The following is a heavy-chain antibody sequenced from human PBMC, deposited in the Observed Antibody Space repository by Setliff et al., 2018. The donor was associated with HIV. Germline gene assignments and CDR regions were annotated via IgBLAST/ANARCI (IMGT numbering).Heavy chain of an antibody. J-gene: IGHJ4*02. Sequence: SSPLSLTCTVSGGSIRSSRYYWGWIRQPPGKGLEWIGSIYYSGNTYFNQSLKSRLTMSVDTSKNQFSLKLSSVTAADTAVYYCATYGPPGGGATRNWGQGTLVTVSS. CDR2: IYYSGNT. CDR1: GGSIRSSRYY. D-gene: IGHD1-26*01. V-gene: IGHV4-39*07. CDR3: ATYGPPGGGATRN.